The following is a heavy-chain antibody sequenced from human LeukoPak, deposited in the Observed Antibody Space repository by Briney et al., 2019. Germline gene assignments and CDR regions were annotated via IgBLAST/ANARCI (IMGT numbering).Heavy chain of an antibody. J-gene: IGHJ4*02. CDR2: IIPILGIA. Sequence: RRASVKVSCKASGGTFSSYAISWVRQAPGQGLEWMGRIIPILGIANYAQKFQGRVTITADKSTSTAYMELSSLRSEDTAVYYCASHSGYGVFDYWGQGTLVTVSS. CDR3: ASHSGYGVFDY. D-gene: IGHD5-12*01. CDR1: GGTFSSYA. V-gene: IGHV1-69*04.